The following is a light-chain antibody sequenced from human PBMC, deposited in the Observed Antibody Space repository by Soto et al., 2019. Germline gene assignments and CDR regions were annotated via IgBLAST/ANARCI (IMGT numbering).Light chain of an antibody. CDR3: SSYTSSXNYV. CDR2: DVS. V-gene: IGLV2-14*01. Sequence: QSALTQPASVSGSPGQSITISCTGTSSDVGGYNYVSWYQQHPGKAPKLMIYDVSNRPSGVSNRFSGSKSGNTASLTISGXXAEDEADYYCSSYTSSXNYVFGTGTKX. CDR1: SSDVGGYNY. J-gene: IGLJ1*01.